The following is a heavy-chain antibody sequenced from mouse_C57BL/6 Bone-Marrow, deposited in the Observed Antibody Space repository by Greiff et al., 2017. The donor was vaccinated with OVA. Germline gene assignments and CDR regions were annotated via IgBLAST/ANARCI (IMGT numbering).Heavy chain of an antibody. J-gene: IGHJ4*01. D-gene: IGHD1-1*01. CDR1: GYTFTNYW. CDR2: IHPSDSDT. V-gene: IGHV1-74*01. CDR3: AIGGSSSFYYAMDY. Sequence: QLQQPGAELVKPGASVNVSCKASGYTFTNYWMHWVKQRPGQGLEWIGRIHPSDSDTNYNQKFKGKATLTVDKSSSTAYMQLSSLTSEDSAVYYCAIGGSSSFYYAMDYWGQGTSVTVSS.